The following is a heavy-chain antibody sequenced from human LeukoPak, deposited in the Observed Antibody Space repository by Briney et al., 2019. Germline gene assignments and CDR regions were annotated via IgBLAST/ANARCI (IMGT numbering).Heavy chain of an antibody. CDR2: IKSSADGGTT. Sequence: KRGGSLRLSRAAPGFTFSKALMRGVRQATGRGLEWLGRIKSSADGGTTDYAAPVQGRITISRDDSQNTLYLQLDSLKAEDTAVYYCSTYRWQYDSSGYDYWGQGTLVAVSS. CDR1: GFTFSKAL. CDR3: STYRWQYDSSGYDY. V-gene: IGHV3-15*01. J-gene: IGHJ4*02. D-gene: IGHD3-22*01.